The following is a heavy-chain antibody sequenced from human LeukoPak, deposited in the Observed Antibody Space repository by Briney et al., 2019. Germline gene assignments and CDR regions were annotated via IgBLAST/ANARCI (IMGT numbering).Heavy chain of an antibody. J-gene: IGHJ4*02. CDR1: GFTFSSYE. CDR2: ISSSGSTI. CDR3: ARIGYSNDFDY. Sequence: GGSLRLSCAASGFTFSSYEMNWVRQAPGKGLEWVSYISSSGSTIYYADSVKGRFTISRDNAKNSLYLQMNSLRAEDTAVYYCARIGYSNDFDYWGRGTLVTVSS. V-gene: IGHV3-48*03. D-gene: IGHD2-15*01.